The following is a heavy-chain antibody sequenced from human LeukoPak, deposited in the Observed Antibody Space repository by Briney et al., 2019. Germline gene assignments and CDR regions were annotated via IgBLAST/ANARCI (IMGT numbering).Heavy chain of an antibody. CDR2: INGSGGST. J-gene: IGHJ4*02. CDR3: ARGIEDDYFDY. D-gene: IGHD6-13*01. Sequence: GGSLRLSCAASGFTFDDYAMSWVRQAPGKGLEWVSDINGSGGSTYYADSVKGRFTISRDNSKNTLYLQMNSLRAEDTAVYYCARGIEDDYFDYWGQGTLVTVSS. V-gene: IGHV3-23*01. CDR1: GFTFDDYA.